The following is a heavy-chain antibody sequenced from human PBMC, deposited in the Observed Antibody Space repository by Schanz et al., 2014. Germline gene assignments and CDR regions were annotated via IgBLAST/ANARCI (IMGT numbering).Heavy chain of an antibody. CDR2: ISSSSSTI. CDR1: GFTFSGYS. J-gene: IGHJ3*02. CDR3: AKGRFGELSAFDI. V-gene: IGHV3-48*01. D-gene: IGHD3-10*01. Sequence: EVQLVESGGGLVQPGGSLRLSCAASGFTFSGYSMNWVRQAPGKGLEWVAYISSSSSTIHYADSVKGRFTISRDNSKNTLYLQMKSLRAEDTAVYYCAKGRFGELSAFDIWGQGTMVTVSS.